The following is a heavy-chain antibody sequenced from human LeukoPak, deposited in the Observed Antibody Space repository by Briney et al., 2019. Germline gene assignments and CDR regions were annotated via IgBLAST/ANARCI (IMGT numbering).Heavy chain of an antibody. Sequence: GGSLRLSCAASGFTFSSYAMSWVRQAPGKGLEWVSAISGSGGSTYYADSVKGRFTISRDNSKNTLYLQMNSLRAEDTAVYYCAKDSSGWFRSSSGFDPWGQGTLVTVSS. CDR2: ISGSGGST. V-gene: IGHV3-23*01. D-gene: IGHD6-19*01. J-gene: IGHJ5*02. CDR1: GFTFSSYA. CDR3: AKDSSGWFRSSSGFDP.